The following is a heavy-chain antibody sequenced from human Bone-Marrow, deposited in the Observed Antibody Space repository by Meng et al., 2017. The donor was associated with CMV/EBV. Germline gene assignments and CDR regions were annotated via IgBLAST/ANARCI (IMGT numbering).Heavy chain of an antibody. CDR1: GFSVSSNY. Sequence: SCAASGFSVSSNYMSWVRQAPGKGLEWVSVIYSGGRACYADAVEGRFTISRDNSKNTVYLQMNSLRPEDTAVYYCARDEGGGLDYWGQGTLVTVSS. D-gene: IGHD3-16*01. CDR2: IYSGGRA. CDR3: ARDEGGGLDY. J-gene: IGHJ4*02. V-gene: IGHV3-53*05.